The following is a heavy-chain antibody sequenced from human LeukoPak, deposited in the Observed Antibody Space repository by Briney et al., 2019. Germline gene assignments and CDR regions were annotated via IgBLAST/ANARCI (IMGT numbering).Heavy chain of an antibody. CDR3: ARGVAAGVDY. J-gene: IGHJ4*02. CDR2: ISGSGGSI. D-gene: IGHD6-13*01. CDR1: GFTFSSYG. V-gene: IGHV3-23*01. Sequence: GGSLRLSCAASGFTFSSYGMSWVRQAPGKGLEWVSAISGSGGSIYYADSVKGRFTISRDNSKNTLYLQMNSLRAEDSALYYCARGVAAGVDYWGQGTLVTVSS.